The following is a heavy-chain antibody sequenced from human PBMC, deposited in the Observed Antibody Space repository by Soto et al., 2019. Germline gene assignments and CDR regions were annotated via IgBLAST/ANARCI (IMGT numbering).Heavy chain of an antibody. CDR1: GGSISSGGYY. J-gene: IGHJ6*02. D-gene: IGHD6-13*01. CDR3: ARDIRELSSWPHLYYYYYGMDV. Sequence: PSETLSLTCTVSGGSISSGGYYWSWIRQHPGKGLEWIGYIYYSGSTYYNPSLKSRVTISVDTSKNQFSLKLSSVTAADTAVYYCARDIRELSSWPHLYYYYYGMDVWGQGTTVTVSS. CDR2: IYYSGST. V-gene: IGHV4-31*03.